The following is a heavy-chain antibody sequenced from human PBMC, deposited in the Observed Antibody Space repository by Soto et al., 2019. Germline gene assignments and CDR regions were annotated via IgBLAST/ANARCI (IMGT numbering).Heavy chain of an antibody. V-gene: IGHV5-51*01. CDR3: ARHDRRVGYCSSTSCYGAFDI. Sequence: GESRKISCKGSGYSFTSYWIGWVRQMPGKGLEWMGIIYPGDSDTRYSPSFQGQVTISADKSISTAYLQWSSLKASDTAMYYCARHDRRVGYCSSTSCYGAFDIWGQGTMVTVSS. D-gene: IGHD2-2*01. CDR2: IYPGDSDT. CDR1: GYSFTSYW. J-gene: IGHJ3*02.